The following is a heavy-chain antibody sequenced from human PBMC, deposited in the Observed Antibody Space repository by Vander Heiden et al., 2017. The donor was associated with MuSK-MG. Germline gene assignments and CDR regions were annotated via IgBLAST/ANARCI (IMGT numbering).Heavy chain of an antibody. Sequence: EVQLVESGGGSVKPGGSLRLSCGASGFTFSNAWMSWVRQAPGKGLEWVGRIKSKTDGGTTDYAAPVKGRFTISRDDSKNTLYLQMNSLKTEDTAVYYCTTDKGHYYDSSRHWGQGTLVTVSS. CDR3: TTDKGHYYDSSRH. J-gene: IGHJ4*02. CDR1: GFTFSNAW. CDR2: IKSKTDGGTT. D-gene: IGHD3-22*01. V-gene: IGHV3-15*01.